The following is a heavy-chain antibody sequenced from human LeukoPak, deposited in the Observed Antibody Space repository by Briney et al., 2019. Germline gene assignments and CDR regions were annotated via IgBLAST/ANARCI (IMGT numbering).Heavy chain of an antibody. CDR3: ARDTIVVVPAARGGGWYYYMDV. CDR1: GGSISSSSYY. D-gene: IGHD2-2*01. J-gene: IGHJ6*03. Sequence: SETLSLTCSVSGGSISSSSYYWGWIRQPPGKGLEWIATMYYSGITYYNPSLKSRVTISVDTSKNQFSLKLSSVTAADTAVYYCARDTIVVVPAARGGGWYYYMDVWGKGTTVTVSS. V-gene: IGHV4-39*07. CDR2: MYYSGIT.